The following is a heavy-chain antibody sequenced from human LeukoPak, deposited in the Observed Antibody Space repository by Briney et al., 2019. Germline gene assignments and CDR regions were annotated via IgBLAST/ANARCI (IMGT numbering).Heavy chain of an antibody. V-gene: IGHV4-61*02. Sequence: SETLSLTWTVSGGSISSGSYYWSWIRQRAGRGLEWIGRIYTSGSTNYNPSLKSRVTISVDTSKNQFSLKLSSVTAADTAVYYCARGSPQLLWFGEPYFDYWGQGTLVTVSS. J-gene: IGHJ4*02. D-gene: IGHD3-10*01. CDR2: IYTSGST. CDR3: ARGSPQLLWFGEPYFDY. CDR1: GGSISSGSYY.